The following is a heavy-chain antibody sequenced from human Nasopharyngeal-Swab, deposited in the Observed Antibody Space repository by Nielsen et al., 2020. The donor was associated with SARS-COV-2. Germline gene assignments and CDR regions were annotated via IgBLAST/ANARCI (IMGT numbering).Heavy chain of an antibody. CDR2: INHSGST. J-gene: IGHJ4*02. CDR1: GGSFSGYY. CDR3: ARWGNGSGSYSPYYFDY. Sequence: SETLSLTCAVYGGSFSGYYWSWTRQPPGKGLEWIGEINHSGSTNYNPSLKSRVTISVDTSKNQFTLKLSSVTAADTAVYYCARWGNGSGSYSPYYFDYWGQGTLVTVSS. D-gene: IGHD3-10*01. V-gene: IGHV4-34*01.